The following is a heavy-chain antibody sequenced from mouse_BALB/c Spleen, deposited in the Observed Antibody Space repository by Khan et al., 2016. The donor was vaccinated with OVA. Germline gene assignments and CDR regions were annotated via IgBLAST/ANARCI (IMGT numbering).Heavy chain of an antibody. D-gene: IGHD1-2*01. J-gene: IGHJ3*01. Sequence: QVQLQQSGPELVKPGASVKMSCKASGYTFSDYVMSWVKLRTGQGLEWIGEIYPGSGSTYYNEKFKGKATLTADKSSNTAYMQLSSLTSEDSAVYFCARSYGGAWFAYWGQGTLVTVS. CDR2: IYPGSGST. CDR3: ARSYGGAWFAY. CDR1: GYTFSDYV. V-gene: IGHV1-81*01.